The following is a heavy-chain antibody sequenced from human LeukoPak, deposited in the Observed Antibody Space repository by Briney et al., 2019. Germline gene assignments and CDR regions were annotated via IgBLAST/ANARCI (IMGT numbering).Heavy chain of an antibody. Sequence: GGSLRLSCTASGFTFSSYTMSWVRQAPGEWLEWLSAINGRGITYYAGSVKGRFTISRDNSENTLYLQMNSLTVDDTAVYFCAKERQTGDYFTSDYWGQGTLVTVSS. V-gene: IGHV3-23*01. D-gene: IGHD4-17*01. CDR2: INGRGIT. CDR3: AKERQTGDYFTSDY. J-gene: IGHJ4*02. CDR1: GFTFSSYT.